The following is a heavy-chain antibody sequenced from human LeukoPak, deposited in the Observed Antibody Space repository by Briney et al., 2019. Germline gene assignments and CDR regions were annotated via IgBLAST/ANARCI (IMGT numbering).Heavy chain of an antibody. CDR2: IYHSGST. CDR1: DGSISSGGYS. Sequence: SETLSLTCAVSDGSISSGGYSWSWIRQPPGKGLEWIGYIYHSGSTYYNPSLKSRVTISVDRSKNQFSLKLSSVTAADTAVYYCARASQEYSSSWYISNWFDPWGQGTLVTVSS. J-gene: IGHJ5*02. D-gene: IGHD6-13*01. CDR3: ARASQEYSSSWYISNWFDP. V-gene: IGHV4-30-2*01.